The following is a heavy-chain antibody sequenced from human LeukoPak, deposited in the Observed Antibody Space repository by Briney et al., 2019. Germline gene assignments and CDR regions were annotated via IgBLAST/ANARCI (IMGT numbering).Heavy chain of an antibody. D-gene: IGHD3-10*01. V-gene: IGHV4-59*02. CDR1: GGSVSDYY. CDR3: ARGGDRSFDY. J-gene: IGHJ4*02. CDR2: IYYTGSS. Sequence: PSETLSLTCTVSGGSVSDYYWSWIRQSPGKGLEWIGYIYYTGSSSYNPSLRSRVTISADTSKNQFSLKLSSVTAADTAVYYCARGGDRSFDYWGQGTLVTVSS.